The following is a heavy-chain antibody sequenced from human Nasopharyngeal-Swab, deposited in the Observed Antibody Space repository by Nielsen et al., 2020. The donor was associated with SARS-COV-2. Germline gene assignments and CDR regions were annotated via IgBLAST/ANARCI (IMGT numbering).Heavy chain of an antibody. D-gene: IGHD4-17*01. CDR2: ISYDGGNK. CDR3: AKGDSYGDYSADY. V-gene: IGHV3-30*18. CDR1: GFTFSSYG. Sequence: GESLKISCVASGFTFSSYGMHWVRQAPGKGLEWVAVISYDGGNKYYADSVKGRFTISRDNSKNTLYLQMNSLRAEDTAVYYCAKGDSYGDYSADYWGQGTLVTVSS. J-gene: IGHJ4*02.